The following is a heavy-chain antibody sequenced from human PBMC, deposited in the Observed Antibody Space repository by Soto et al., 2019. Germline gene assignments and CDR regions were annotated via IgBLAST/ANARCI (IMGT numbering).Heavy chain of an antibody. V-gene: IGHV4-59*01. D-gene: IGHD2-21*02. CDR2: MYNTGST. J-gene: IGHJ6*02. CDR3: ARDLWGYCGADCYPLDV. Sequence: PSETLSLTCTVSGGSISSYYWSWIQQPPGKGLEWIGYMYNTGSTIYNPSLKSRVTISVDTSKNQFSLKLNSVTAADTAVYYCARDLWGYCGADCYPLDVWGQGTTVTVSS. CDR1: GGSISSYY.